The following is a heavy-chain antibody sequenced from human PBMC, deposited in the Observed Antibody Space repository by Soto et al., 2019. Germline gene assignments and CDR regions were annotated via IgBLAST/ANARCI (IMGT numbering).Heavy chain of an antibody. CDR3: ARGGSGSLGVRYYYYYMDV. CDR1: GGSISSYY. J-gene: IGHJ6*03. CDR2: IYYSGST. Sequence: SETLSLTCTVSGGSISSYYWSWIRQPPGKGLEWIGYIYYSGSTNYNPSLKSRVTISVDTSKNQFSLKLSSVTAADTAVYYCARGGSGSLGVRYYYYYMDVWGKGTTVTVSS. D-gene: IGHD3-10*01. V-gene: IGHV4-59*01.